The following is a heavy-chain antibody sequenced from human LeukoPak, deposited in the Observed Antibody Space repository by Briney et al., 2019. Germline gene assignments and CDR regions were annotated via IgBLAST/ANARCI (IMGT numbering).Heavy chain of an antibody. J-gene: IGHJ4*02. V-gene: IGHV4-59*13. CDR2: IYYGGST. CDR1: GGSISGSY. Sequence: SETLSLTCTVSGGSISGSYWSWLRQPPGEGLEWIGYIYYGGSTNYNASLKNRVTISVDASKNQVSLQLNSLTAADTALYYCAATGPYYFYYWGQGTLVTVSS. D-gene: IGHD3-9*01. CDR3: AATGPYYFYY.